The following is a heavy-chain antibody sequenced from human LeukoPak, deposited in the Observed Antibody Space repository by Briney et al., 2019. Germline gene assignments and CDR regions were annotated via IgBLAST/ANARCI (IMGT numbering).Heavy chain of an antibody. CDR1: GGTFSSYA. J-gene: IGHJ4*02. CDR2: ISYDGSNK. CDR3: ARSEVIAVADVYFDY. V-gene: IGHV3-30-3*01. Sequence: SCKASGGTFSSYAMHWVRQAPGKGLEWVAVISYDGSNKYYADSVKGRFTISRDNSKNTLYLQMNSLRAEDTAVYYCARSEVIAVADVYFDYWGQGTLVTVSS. D-gene: IGHD6-19*01.